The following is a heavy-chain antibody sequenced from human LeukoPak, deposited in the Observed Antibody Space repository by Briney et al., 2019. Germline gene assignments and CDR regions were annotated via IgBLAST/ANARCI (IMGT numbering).Heavy chain of an antibody. CDR2: ISGSSSYI. D-gene: IGHD6-19*01. CDR3: ARDPYSSGWYKDAFDI. J-gene: IGHJ3*02. Sequence: GESLRLSCAASGFTFSSYSMNWVRQAPGKGLEWVSSISGSSSYINYADSVKGRFTISRDNAQNSLFLQLNSLRAEDTAVYYCARDPYSSGWYKDAFDIWGQGTMVTVSS. CDR1: GFTFSSYS. V-gene: IGHV3-21*01.